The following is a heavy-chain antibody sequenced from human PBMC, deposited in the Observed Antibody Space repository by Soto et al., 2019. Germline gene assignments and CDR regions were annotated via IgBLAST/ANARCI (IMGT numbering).Heavy chain of an antibody. CDR2: IYSSGST. CDR1: GGSISSSNYY. V-gene: IGHV4-39*01. J-gene: IGHJ3*02. CDR3: ASPTLGAFDI. Sequence: PPETLSLTCPVSGGSISSSNYYWGWLRQTPGKGLEWIGSIYSSGSTAYNSSLKSRVTMSVDTSKNQRSLRLSSVTAADTAVYYCASPTLGAFDIWGQGTMVTVSS. D-gene: IGHD3-16*01.